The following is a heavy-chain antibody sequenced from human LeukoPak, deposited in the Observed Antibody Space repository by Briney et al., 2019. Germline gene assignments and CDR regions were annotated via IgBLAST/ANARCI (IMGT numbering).Heavy chain of an antibody. Sequence: PSETLSLTYTVSGVSISSSSYYWGWIRQPPGKGLERIGSIYYSGSTYYNPSLKSRVTISVDTSKNQYSLKLSSVTAADTAVYYCARVARHDYTYYPGGNYFDYWGQGTLVSVSS. CDR2: IYYSGST. J-gene: IGHJ4*02. CDR1: GVSISSSSYY. V-gene: IGHV4-39*07. CDR3: ARVARHDYTYYPGGNYFDY. D-gene: IGHD4-11*01.